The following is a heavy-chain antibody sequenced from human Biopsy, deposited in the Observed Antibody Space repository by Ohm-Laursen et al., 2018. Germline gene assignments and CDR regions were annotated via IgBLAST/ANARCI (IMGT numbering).Heavy chain of an antibody. D-gene: IGHD1-26*01. J-gene: IGHJ3*02. V-gene: IGHV4-59*01. CDR1: GGSMTGYE. Sequence: GTLSLTCSVSGGSMTGYEWSWIRLAPGKGLEWIGYIHYSGGTKYNPSLASRVTFSVDMSKSQFSLKLYSVTAADTAVYYCARVEAGTYDALDIWGQGTLVAVSA. CDR3: ARVEAGTYDALDI. CDR2: IHYSGGT.